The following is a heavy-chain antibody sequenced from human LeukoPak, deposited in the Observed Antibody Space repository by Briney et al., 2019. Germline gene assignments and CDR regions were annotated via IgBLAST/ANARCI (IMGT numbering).Heavy chain of an antibody. D-gene: IGHD3-22*01. J-gene: IGHJ4*02. CDR1: GYTFSSYD. Sequence: GASVKVSCKASGYTFSSYDINWVRQATGQGLEWMGWMNPNSGGTNYAQKFQGRVTMTRDTSISTAYMELSRLRSDDTAVYYCARGSGYYSIDWGQGTLVTVSS. CDR3: ARGSGYYSID. CDR2: MNPNSGGT. V-gene: IGHV1-2*02.